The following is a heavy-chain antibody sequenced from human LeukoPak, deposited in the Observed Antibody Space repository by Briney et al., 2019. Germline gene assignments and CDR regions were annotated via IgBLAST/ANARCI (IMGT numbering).Heavy chain of an antibody. J-gene: IGHJ4*02. CDR3: SRDSHIWGTSFAY. D-gene: IGHD3-16*01. Sequence: GGSLRLSCAPSGFTFSTYWMSWVRQAPGKGLEWVANIKQDGSEKYYVDSVRGRFTISRDTARSSLYLQMNTLRAEDTALCCCSRDSHIWGTSFAYWGQGTLVTVSS. CDR2: IKQDGSEK. CDR1: GFTFSTYW. V-gene: IGHV3-7*01.